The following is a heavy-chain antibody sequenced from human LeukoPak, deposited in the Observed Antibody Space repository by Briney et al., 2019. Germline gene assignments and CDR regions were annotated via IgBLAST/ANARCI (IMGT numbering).Heavy chain of an antibody. J-gene: IGHJ4*02. V-gene: IGHV3-53*01. D-gene: IGHD3-3*01. CDR2: SYRGGST. CDR1: GFTVSSDY. CDR3: ARSITIFGVVRDFDY. Sequence: GGSLRLSCAAYGFTVSSDYMSWVRQAPGKGLEWVSVSYRGGSTYYADSVKGRFTISRDNSKNKLYLQMNSLRGEDTAVYYCARSITIFGVVRDFDYWGQGTLVTVP.